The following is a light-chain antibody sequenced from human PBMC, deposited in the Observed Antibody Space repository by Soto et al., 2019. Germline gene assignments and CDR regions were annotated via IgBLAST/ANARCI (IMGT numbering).Light chain of an antibody. V-gene: IGLV2-8*01. Sequence: QSVLTQPPSASGSPGQSVTISCTGTSSDVGGYNFVSWYQQHPGKAPKLLIYEVVKRPSGVPDRFSGSKSANTASLTVSGLQADDEADYYCSAGSNRVVFGGGTKVTVL. J-gene: IGLJ2*01. CDR1: SSDVGGYNF. CDR3: SAGSNRVV. CDR2: EVV.